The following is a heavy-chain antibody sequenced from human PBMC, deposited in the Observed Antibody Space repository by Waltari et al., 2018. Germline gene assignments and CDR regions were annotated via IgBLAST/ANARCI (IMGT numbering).Heavy chain of an antibody. CDR1: GGTFSSYA. J-gene: IGHJ6*03. Sequence: QVQLVQSGAEVKKPGSSVKVSCKASGGTFSSYAISWVRQAPGQGLEWMGGIIPIFGTANYAQKFQGRVTITADESTSTAYMELSSLRSEDTAVYYCARVEGIAAPKPLYYYYYMDVWGKGTTVTVSS. CDR3: ARVEGIAAPKPLYYYYYMDV. V-gene: IGHV1-69*13. CDR2: IIPIFGTA. D-gene: IGHD6-13*01.